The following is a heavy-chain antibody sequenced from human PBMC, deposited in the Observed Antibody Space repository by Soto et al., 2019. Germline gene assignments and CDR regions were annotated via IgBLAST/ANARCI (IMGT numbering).Heavy chain of an antibody. Sequence: QVQLQESGPGLVKPSETLSLTCTVSGGSVSSGSYYWSWIRQPPGKGLEWIGYIYYSGSTNYNPSLKSRVTISVATSKNQFSLKLSSVTAADTAVYYCARGQAFGGVIADFWGQGTLVTVSS. J-gene: IGHJ4*02. V-gene: IGHV4-61*01. CDR1: GGSVSSGSYY. D-gene: IGHD3-16*02. CDR2: IYYSGST. CDR3: ARGQAFGGVIADF.